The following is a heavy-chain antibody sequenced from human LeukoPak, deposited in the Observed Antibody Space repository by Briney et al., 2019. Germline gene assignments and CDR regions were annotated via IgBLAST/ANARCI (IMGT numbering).Heavy chain of an antibody. CDR3: AKVSHYYGSGSYPDY. Sequence: GGSLRLSCAASGFTFSSYGMSWVRQAPGKGLEWVSAISGSGGSTYYADSVKGRFTISRDNSKNTLYLQMNSLRAEDTAVYYCAKVSHYYGSGSYPDYWGQGTLVTVSS. V-gene: IGHV3-23*01. J-gene: IGHJ4*02. D-gene: IGHD3-10*01. CDR2: ISGSGGST. CDR1: GFTFSSYG.